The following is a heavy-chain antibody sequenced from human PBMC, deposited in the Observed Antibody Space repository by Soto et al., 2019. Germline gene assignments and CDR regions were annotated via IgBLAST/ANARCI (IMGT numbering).Heavy chain of an antibody. CDR3: AKGHLEPAQLADS. CDR2: DSWNSAYI. J-gene: IGHJ4*02. V-gene: IGHV3-9*02. Sequence: YLRHPCEAAGFTSGGFAVRWVRRAPGRGVERDSGDSWNSAYIGYAVSERGRFTISRDNAKNSLYLQMNSLRVEDTALYYFAKGHLEPAQLADSCGQGSLAIVS. CDR1: GFTSGGFA. D-gene: IGHD2-2*01.